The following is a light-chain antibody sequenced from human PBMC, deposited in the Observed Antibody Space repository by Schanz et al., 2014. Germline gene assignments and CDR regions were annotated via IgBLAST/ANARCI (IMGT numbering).Light chain of an antibody. CDR1: SSNIGAPYD. J-gene: IGLJ7*01. CDR2: ANH. V-gene: IGLV1-40*01. CDR3: SSYTSSSTLRGV. Sequence: QPVLTQPPSVSGAPGQRVTISCTGSSSNIGAPYDVHWYQQLPGTAPKLLIFANHNRASGVPDRFSGSKSGASASLAITGLQAEDEADYYCSSYTSSSTLRGVFGGGTQLTVL.